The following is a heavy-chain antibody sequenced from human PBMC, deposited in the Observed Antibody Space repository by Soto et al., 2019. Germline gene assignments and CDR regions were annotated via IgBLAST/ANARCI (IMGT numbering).Heavy chain of an antibody. D-gene: IGHD2-2*01. CDR2: INHSGST. CDR3: AREGLLRGSTSRNDMEYFDY. CDR1: GGSFSGYY. Sequence: SETLSLTCAVYGGSFSGYYWSWIRQPPGKGLEWIGEINHSGSTNYNPSLKSRVTISVDTSKNQFSLKLSSVTAADTAVYYCAREGLLRGSTSRNDMEYFDYWGQGTLVTVSS. V-gene: IGHV4-34*01. J-gene: IGHJ4*02.